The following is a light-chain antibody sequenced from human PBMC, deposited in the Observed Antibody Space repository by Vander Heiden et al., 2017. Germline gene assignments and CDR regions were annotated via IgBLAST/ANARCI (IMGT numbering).Light chain of an antibody. Sequence: QSARTQPASVSGSPGQAITISCTGTSSDVGGYNYVSWYQQPPGKAPKLMIYEVSNRPSGVSHRFSGSKSGNTASLTISGLQAEDEADYYCSSYTSSSTDVVFGGGTKLTVL. V-gene: IGLV2-14*01. J-gene: IGLJ2*01. CDR1: SSDVGGYNY. CDR3: SSYTSSSTDVV. CDR2: EVS.